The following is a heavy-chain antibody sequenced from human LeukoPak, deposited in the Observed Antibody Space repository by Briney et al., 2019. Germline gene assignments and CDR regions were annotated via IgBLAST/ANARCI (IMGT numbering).Heavy chain of an antibody. V-gene: IGHV3-7*04. J-gene: IGHJ4*02. D-gene: IGHD4-23*01. CDR2: VNQGGTEK. Sequence: GGSLRLSCAASGFTFSNYGMHWVRQAPGRGLEWVANVNQGGTEKHYVDSVKGRFTISRDNGKNSLYLQMNNLGAEDTAVYYCARGLRWLEYWGQGTLVTVSS. CDR1: GFTFSNYG. CDR3: ARGLRWLEY.